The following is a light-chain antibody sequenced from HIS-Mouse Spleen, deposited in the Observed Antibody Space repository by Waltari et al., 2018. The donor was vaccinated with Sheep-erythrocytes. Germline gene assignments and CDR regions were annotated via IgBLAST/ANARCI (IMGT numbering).Light chain of an antibody. V-gene: IGLV2-23*01. J-gene: IGLJ2*01. CDR1: SSDVGSYNL. CDR3: CSYAGSSTVV. CDR2: EGS. Sequence: QSALTQPASVSGSPGQSITISCTGTSSDVGSYNLVSWYQQHPGKAPKLMIHEGSKRPSGFSNRFSGSQSGNTASLTISGLQAEDEADYYCCSYAGSSTVVFGGGTKLTVL.